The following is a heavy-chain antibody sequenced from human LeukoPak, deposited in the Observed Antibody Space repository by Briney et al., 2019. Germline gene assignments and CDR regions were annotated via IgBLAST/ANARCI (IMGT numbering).Heavy chain of an antibody. CDR2: ISSSGSTI. V-gene: IGHV3-48*03. Sequence: GGSLRLSCAASGFTFSSYEMNWVRQAPGKGLEWVSYISSSGSTIYYADSVKGRFTISRDNAKNSLYLQMNSLRAEDTAVYYCARGPSGGNNLWMDYWGQGTLVTVSS. D-gene: IGHD1-20*01. CDR3: ARGPSGGNNLWMDY. CDR1: GFTFSSYE. J-gene: IGHJ4*02.